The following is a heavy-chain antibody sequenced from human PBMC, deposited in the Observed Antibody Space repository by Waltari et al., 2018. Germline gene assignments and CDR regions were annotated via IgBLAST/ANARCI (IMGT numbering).Heavy chain of an antibody. CDR3: ANEYSGYGDAFDI. CDR1: GFTFSSYA. CDR2: ISGRGGST. V-gene: IGHV3-23*04. D-gene: IGHD5-12*01. J-gene: IGHJ3*02. Sequence: VQLVESGGGVVQPGRSLRLSCAASGFTFSSYAMHWVHQAPGKGLEWVSAISGRGGSTYYADSVKGRFTISRDNSKNTLYLQMNSLRAEDTAVYYCANEYSGYGDAFDIWGQGTMVTVSS.